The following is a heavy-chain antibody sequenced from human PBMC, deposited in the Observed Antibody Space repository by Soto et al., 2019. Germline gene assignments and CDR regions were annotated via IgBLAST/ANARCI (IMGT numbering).Heavy chain of an antibody. CDR3: ARDPPPPDY. Sequence: QVQLVQSGAEVKKPGASVKVSCKATGYTFASYAISWMRQAPGQGLEWMGWISAYNGKTNYAQKHQGRVTMTTDPSTSTAYMQLSSLRSDDTAVYYCARDPPPPDYWGQGTLVTVSS. V-gene: IGHV1-18*01. J-gene: IGHJ4*02. CDR1: GYTFASYA. CDR2: ISAYNGKT.